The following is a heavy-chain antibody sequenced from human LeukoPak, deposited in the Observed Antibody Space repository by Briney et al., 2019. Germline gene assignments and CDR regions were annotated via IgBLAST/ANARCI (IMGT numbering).Heavy chain of an antibody. CDR1: GYTFTGYY. CDR3: ARDRILGTNWFDP. CDR2: INPNSGGT. J-gene: IGHJ5*02. D-gene: IGHD1-1*01. V-gene: IGHV1-2*02. Sequence: ASVKVSCKASGYTFTGYYMHWVRQAPGQGLEWMGWINPNSGGTNYAQKFQGRVTMTRDTSISTAYMEPSRLRSDDTAVYYCARDRILGTNWFDPWGQGTLVTVSS.